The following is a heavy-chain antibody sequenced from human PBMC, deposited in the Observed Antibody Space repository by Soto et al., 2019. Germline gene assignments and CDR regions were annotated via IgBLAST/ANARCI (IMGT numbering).Heavy chain of an antibody. CDR3: ARERQQLASFDY. J-gene: IGHJ4*02. CDR1: GFTFGRYW. V-gene: IGHV3-7*01. D-gene: IGHD6-13*01. Sequence: ESGGGLVQPGGSLRLSCAASGFTFGRYWMSWVRQAPGKGLEWVANIKQDGSEKYYVDSVKGRFTISRDNAKNSLYLQMNSLRAEDTAVYYCARERQQLASFDYWGQGTLVTVSS. CDR2: IKQDGSEK.